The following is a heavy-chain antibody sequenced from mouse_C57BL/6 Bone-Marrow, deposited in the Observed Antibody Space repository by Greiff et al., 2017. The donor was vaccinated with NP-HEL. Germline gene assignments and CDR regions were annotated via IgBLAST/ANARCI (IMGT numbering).Heavy chain of an antibody. CDR1: GFNIKDYY. CDR3: AIGMILIQPVGYFDV. D-gene: IGHD1-1*01. CDR2: IDPEDGAT. J-gene: IGHJ1*03. V-gene: IGHV14-2*01. Sequence: VQLQQSGAELVKPGASVKLSCTASGFNIKDYYMHWVKQRTEQGLEWIGRIDPEDGATKYAPKFQGKATITADTSSNTAYLQLSSLTSEDTAVYYCAIGMILIQPVGYFDVWGKGTTVTVSS.